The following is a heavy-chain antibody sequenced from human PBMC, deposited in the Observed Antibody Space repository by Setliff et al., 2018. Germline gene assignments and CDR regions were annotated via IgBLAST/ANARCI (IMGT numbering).Heavy chain of an antibody. J-gene: IGHJ4*02. D-gene: IGHD3-22*01. CDR3: ARSRYYYDSSGYYYYFDY. Sequence: KPSETLSLTCTVSGGSISNYYWSWIRQPAGKGLEWIGRIYTSGSTNYNPSLKSRVTMSVDTSKNQFSLKLSSVTAADTAVYYCARSRYYYDSSGYYYYFDYWGQGTLVTVSS. V-gene: IGHV4-4*07. CDR1: GGSISNYY. CDR2: IYTSGST.